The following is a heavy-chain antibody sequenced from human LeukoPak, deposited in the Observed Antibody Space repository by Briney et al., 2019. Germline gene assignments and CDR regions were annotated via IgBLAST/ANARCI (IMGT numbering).Heavy chain of an antibody. CDR1: GFTFSNYW. D-gene: IGHD3-10*01. Sequence: PGGSLRLSCAASGFTFSNYWMHWVRQAPGNGLVWVSCIDSDGITRYADSVKGRFTISRDDAENTLYLQMNSLRAEDTAVYYCARGGHASVDYWGQGTLVTVSS. V-gene: IGHV3-74*01. CDR2: IDSDGIT. J-gene: IGHJ4*02. CDR3: ARGGHASVDY.